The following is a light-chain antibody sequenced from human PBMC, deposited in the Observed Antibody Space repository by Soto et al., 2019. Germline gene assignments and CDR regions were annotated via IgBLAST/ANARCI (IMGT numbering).Light chain of an antibody. CDR1: DSNY. J-gene: IGLJ2*01. Sequence: HSALTQPPSASGSPGQSVTISCTGTDSNYVSWYQQHPGKAPKLLIYEVVKRPSGVPDRFSGSKSGNTASLTVSGLQAEDEADYHCTSYAGNNNLVFGGGTKVTVL. CDR2: EVV. CDR3: TSYAGNNNLV. V-gene: IGLV2-8*01.